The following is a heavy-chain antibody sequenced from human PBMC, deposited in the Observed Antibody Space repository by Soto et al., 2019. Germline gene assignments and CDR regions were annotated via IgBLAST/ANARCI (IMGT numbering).Heavy chain of an antibody. Sequence: QVQLQESGPGLVEPSQTLSLTCTVSGGSVSSGGYFWSWIRQPPGEGLEWIGHIYNSGSTYSIPSRRGQVTIAVDTCRSRFSLRQSTVTGADRGVYYCARGASAAKIDFWGQGTLVTVSS. V-gene: IGHV4-30-4*01. D-gene: IGHD3-3*01. CDR3: ARGASAAKIDF. CDR2: IYNSGST. CDR1: GGSVSSGGYF. J-gene: IGHJ4*02.